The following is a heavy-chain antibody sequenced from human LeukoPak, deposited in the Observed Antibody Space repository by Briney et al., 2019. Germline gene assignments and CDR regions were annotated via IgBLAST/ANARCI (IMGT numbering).Heavy chain of an antibody. Sequence: GGSLRLSCAVSGLTFSSSWMDWVRQAPGKGLEWVASINPDGNKKYSADSVKGRFTISRDNAKNSLYLQMNSLRAEDTAVYYCARDRSGWYYWGQGTLVTVSS. CDR1: GLTFSSSW. CDR3: ARDRSGWYY. CDR2: INPDGNKK. V-gene: IGHV3-7*01. J-gene: IGHJ4*02. D-gene: IGHD6-19*01.